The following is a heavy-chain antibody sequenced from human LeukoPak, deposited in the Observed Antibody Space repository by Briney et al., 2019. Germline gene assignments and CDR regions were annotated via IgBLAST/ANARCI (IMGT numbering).Heavy chain of an antibody. J-gene: IGHJ4*02. CDR3: EGSAGY. Sequence: PGGSQRLSCAASGFTFSNSWMSWVRQAPGKGLEWVANIKRDGSEKHYVDSVKGRFTISRDNAKSSLFLQMNSLRAEDTAVYYCEGSAGYWGQGTLVTVSS. CDR2: IKRDGSEK. CDR1: GFTFSNSW. V-gene: IGHV3-7*01.